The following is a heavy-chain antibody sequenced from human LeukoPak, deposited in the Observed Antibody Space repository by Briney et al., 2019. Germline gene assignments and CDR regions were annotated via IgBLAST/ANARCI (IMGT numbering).Heavy chain of an antibody. CDR3: AKGGDDCSGGSCYSY. V-gene: IGHV3-30*18. CDR2: ISYDGSNK. CDR1: GFTFSSYG. D-gene: IGHD2-15*01. J-gene: IGHJ4*02. Sequence: GGSLRLSCAASGFTFSSYGMHWVRQAPGKGLEWVAVISYDGSNKYYADSVKGRFTISRDNSKNTLYLQMNSLRAEDTAVYYCAKGGDDCSGGSCYSYWGQGTLVTVSS.